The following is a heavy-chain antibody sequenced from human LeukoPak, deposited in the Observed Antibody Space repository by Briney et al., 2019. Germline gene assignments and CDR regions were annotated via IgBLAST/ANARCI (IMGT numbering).Heavy chain of an antibody. CDR2: IRGSSTTI. J-gene: IGHJ4*02. Sequence: GGSLRLSCAASRFTFSTSSMNWVRQAPGKGLEWVSYIRGSSTTIYYADSVKGRFTVSRDNAQNSLYLQMNNLRAEDTAVYFCARDSRSHCGTDACYGPYFDYWGQGTLVTVSS. CDR3: ARDSRSHCGTDACYGPYFDY. D-gene: IGHD2-2*01. V-gene: IGHV3-48*01. CDR1: RFTFSTSS.